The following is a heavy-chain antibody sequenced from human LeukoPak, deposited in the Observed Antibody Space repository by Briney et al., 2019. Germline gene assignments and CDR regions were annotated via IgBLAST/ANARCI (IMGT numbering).Heavy chain of an antibody. CDR2: IITILGIA. CDR3: ARVSGYDRGSDY. CDR1: AGTFSMYA. J-gene: IGHJ4*02. D-gene: IGHD5-12*01. V-gene: IGHV1-69*04. Sequence: SGKLAWKPSAGTFSMYAISWVRQAHGHGREWKGRIITILGIANYAQKFQGRVTITADKSSSTACMELSSLRSEDTAVYYCARVSGYDRGSDYWGQGTLVTVSS.